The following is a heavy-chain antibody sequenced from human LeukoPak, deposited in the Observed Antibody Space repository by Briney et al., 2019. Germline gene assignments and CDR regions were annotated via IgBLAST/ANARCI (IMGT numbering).Heavy chain of an antibody. Sequence: SGPTLVNPTQTLTLTCTFSGISLSTSGVGVGWIPQPPGMALERLAPMYWEDDKRYSSSLKSRLTITKDTSKNQVVLTMTNMDPVDTATYYCAHSEGDSSGYYGFDYWGQGALVTVSS. CDR3: AHSEGDSSGYYGFDY. CDR1: GISLSTSGVG. CDR2: MYWEDDK. J-gene: IGHJ4*02. V-gene: IGHV2-5*02. D-gene: IGHD3-22*01.